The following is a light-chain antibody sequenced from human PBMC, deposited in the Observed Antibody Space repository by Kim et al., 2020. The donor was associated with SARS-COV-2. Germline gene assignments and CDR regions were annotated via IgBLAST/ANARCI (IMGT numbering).Light chain of an antibody. CDR3: QSYDSSSVV. CDR2: EDN. CDR1: SGSIASND. J-gene: IGLJ2*01. V-gene: IGLV6-57*03. Sequence: GTTVTISCTRSSGSIASNDVQWYQQRPGSAPTTVIYEDNQRPSGVPDRFSGSIDSSSNSASLTISGLKTEDEADYYCQSYDSSSVVFGGGTQLTVL.